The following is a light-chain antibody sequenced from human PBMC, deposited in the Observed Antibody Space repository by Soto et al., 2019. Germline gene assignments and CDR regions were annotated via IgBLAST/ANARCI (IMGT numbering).Light chain of an antibody. Sequence: SYYLTQPPSVSVAPVRTATITCGGNNIGSKSVNWYHQKPGQAPVLVVYDDDDRPSGIPERISGSHSGNTDTLTISRVEDGDEDDYYCQLWDSSSXHYVLGTGTKVXV. CDR3: QLWDSSSXHYV. CDR2: DDD. CDR1: NIGSKS. J-gene: IGLJ1*01. V-gene: IGLV3-21*02.